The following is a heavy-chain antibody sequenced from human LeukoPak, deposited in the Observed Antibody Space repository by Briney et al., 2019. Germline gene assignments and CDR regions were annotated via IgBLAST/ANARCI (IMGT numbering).Heavy chain of an antibody. CDR1: GGSISSSSYY. CDR2: IYYSGST. D-gene: IGHD3-10*01. J-gene: IGHJ5*02. CDR3: ARQITMVRGLDP. V-gene: IGHV4-39*01. Sequence: PSETLSLTCTVSGGSISSSSYYWGWIRQPPGKGLEWIGSIYYSGSTYYNPSLKSRVTISVDTSKNQFSLKLSSVTAADTAVYYCARQITMVRGLDPWGQGTLVTVSS.